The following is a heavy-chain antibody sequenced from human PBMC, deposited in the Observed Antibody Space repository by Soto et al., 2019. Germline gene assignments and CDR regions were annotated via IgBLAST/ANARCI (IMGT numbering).Heavy chain of an antibody. J-gene: IGHJ4*02. V-gene: IGHV4-31*03. Sequence: ASETLSLTCTVSGGSISSGGYYWSWIRQHPGKGLEWIGYIYYSGSTYYNPSLKSRVTISVDTSKNQFSLKLSSVTAADTAVYYCARQDRYDNSIFDYWGQGTLVTVSS. CDR3: ARQDRYDNSIFDY. CDR1: GGSISSGGYY. D-gene: IGHD1-20*01. CDR2: IYYSGST.